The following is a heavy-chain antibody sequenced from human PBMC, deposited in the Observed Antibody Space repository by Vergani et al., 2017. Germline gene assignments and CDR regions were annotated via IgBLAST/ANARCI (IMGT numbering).Heavy chain of an antibody. CDR1: GYIFSNFW. V-gene: IGHV5-51*01. D-gene: IGHD3-10*01. Sequence: EVQLVQSEAEVRKPGESLKISCQAFGYIFSNFWIGWVRQRPGRGLEWMGIIYPGDSEVKSNPTFRSQVIFSVDTSVNTAYLQWRSLQASDTATYFCASGGHGSENGGALQLWGQGTNITVSS. CDR2: IYPGDSEV. CDR3: ASGGHGSENGGALQL. J-gene: IGHJ3*01.